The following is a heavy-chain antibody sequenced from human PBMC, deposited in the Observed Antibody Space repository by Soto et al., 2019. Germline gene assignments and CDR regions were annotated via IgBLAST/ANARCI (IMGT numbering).Heavy chain of an antibody. J-gene: IGHJ4*02. CDR2: INAGNGNT. CDR1: GYTFTSYA. Sequence: QVQLVQSGAEEKKPGASVKVSCKASGYTFTSYAMHWVRQAPGQRLEWMGWINAGNGNTKYSQKFQGRVTITRDTSASTAYMELSSLSSEDPAVYYCARGITLPTPLDYWGQGTLVTVSS. V-gene: IGHV1-3*05. D-gene: IGHD1-20*01. CDR3: ARGITLPTPLDY.